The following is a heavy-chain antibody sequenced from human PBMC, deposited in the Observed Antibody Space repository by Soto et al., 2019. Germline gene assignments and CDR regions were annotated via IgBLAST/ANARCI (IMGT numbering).Heavy chain of an antibody. CDR3: ALEQGHFCSGTYPLDY. V-gene: IGHV1-3*01. D-gene: IGHD3-10*02. Sequence: QVQLVQSGAELKKPGASVKVSCKASGYTFTAYAIHWVRQAPGHRPEWMGWINPGNGYSGYSQKFQGRVTITRDTAATMVYMCLSILRSEDTAVYYCALEQGHFCSGTYPLDYWGQRALVTVSS. CDR2: INPGNGYS. CDR1: GYTFTAYA. J-gene: IGHJ4*02.